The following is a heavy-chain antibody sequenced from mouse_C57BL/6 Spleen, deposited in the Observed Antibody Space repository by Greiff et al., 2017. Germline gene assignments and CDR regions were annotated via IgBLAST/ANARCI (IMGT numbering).Heavy chain of an antibody. V-gene: IGHV1-82*01. D-gene: IGHD2-1*01. Sequence: VQLQQSGPELVKPGASVKISCKASGYAFSSSWMNWVKQRPGKGLEWIGRIYPGDGDTNYNGKFKGQATLTADKSSSTAYMQLSSLTSEDSAVYFCARSNGNYAFDYWGQGTTLTVSS. CDR2: IYPGDGDT. J-gene: IGHJ2*01. CDR3: ARSNGNYAFDY. CDR1: GYAFSSSW.